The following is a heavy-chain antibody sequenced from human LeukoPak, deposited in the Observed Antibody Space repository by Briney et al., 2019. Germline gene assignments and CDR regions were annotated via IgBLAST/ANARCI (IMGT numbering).Heavy chain of an antibody. CDR2: IYRTGST. D-gene: IGHD3-22*01. Sequence: SGSLSLTCAVSGGSISSNNWWNWVRQPPGKGLEWIGEIYRTGSTNYNPSLKSRVIISVDKSKNQFSLKLSSVTAADTAVYYCARVALYESSGYNYFDYWGQGTLVTVSS. V-gene: IGHV4-4*02. J-gene: IGHJ4*02. CDR1: GGSISSNNW. CDR3: ARVALYESSGYNYFDY.